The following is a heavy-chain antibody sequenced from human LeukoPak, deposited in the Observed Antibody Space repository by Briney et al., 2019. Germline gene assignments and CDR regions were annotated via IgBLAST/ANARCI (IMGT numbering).Heavy chain of an antibody. J-gene: IGHJ4*02. CDR1: GYTFTSYG. V-gene: IGHV1-18*01. CDR2: ISAYNGNT. D-gene: IGHD4-17*01. CDR3: ARDLEDYGEHEVYFDY. Sequence: ASVKVSCKASGYTFTSYGISWVRQAPGQGLEWMGWISAYNGNTNYAQKLQGRVTMTTDTSTSTASMELRSLRSDDTAVYYCARDLEDYGEHEVYFDYWGQGTLVTVSS.